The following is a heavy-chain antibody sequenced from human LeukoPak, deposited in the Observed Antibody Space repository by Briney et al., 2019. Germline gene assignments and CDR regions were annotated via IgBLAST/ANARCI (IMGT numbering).Heavy chain of an antibody. CDR3: ARDLPDYYDSSGYYGMDV. D-gene: IGHD3-22*01. CDR2: IYHSRST. CDR1: GGSFSGYY. Sequence: PSETLSLTCAVYGGSFSGYYWSWIRQPPGKGLEWIGEIYHSRSTNYNPSLKSRVTISVDKSKNQFSLKLSSVTAADTAVYYCARDLPDYYDSSGYYGMDVWGQGTTVTVSS. V-gene: IGHV4-34*01. J-gene: IGHJ6*02.